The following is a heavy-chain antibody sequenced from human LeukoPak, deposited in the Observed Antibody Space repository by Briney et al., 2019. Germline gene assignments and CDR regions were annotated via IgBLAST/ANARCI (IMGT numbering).Heavy chain of an antibody. CDR1: GGSISSSSYY. D-gene: IGHD1-26*01. CDR2: IYYSGST. V-gene: IGHV4-39*01. Sequence: PSETLSLTCTVSGGSISSSSYYWGWIRQPPGKGLEWIGSIYYSGSTYYNPSLKSRVTISVDTSKNQFSLKLSSVTAADTAVYYCARQPRAKNPRGSYYGDGFYYYYMDVWGKGTTVTISS. J-gene: IGHJ6*03. CDR3: ARQPRAKNPRGSYYGDGFYYYYMDV.